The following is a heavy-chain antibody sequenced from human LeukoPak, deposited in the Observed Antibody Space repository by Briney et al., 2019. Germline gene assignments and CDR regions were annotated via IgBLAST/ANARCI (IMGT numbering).Heavy chain of an antibody. Sequence: GGSLRLSCAASGYTFSSCAMSWVRQAPGKGLEWVSTIIDSGNSIYYADSAEGRFTISRDNSKNTLYLQMNSLRAGDTAVYYCAKDPIFSGSYGVFDYWGLGTLVTVSS. J-gene: IGHJ4*02. CDR2: IIDSGNSI. V-gene: IGHV3-23*01. D-gene: IGHD1-26*01. CDR3: AKDPIFSGSYGVFDY. CDR1: GYTFSSCA.